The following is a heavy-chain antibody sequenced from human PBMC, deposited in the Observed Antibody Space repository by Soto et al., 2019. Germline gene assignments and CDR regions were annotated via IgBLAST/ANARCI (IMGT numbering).Heavy chain of an antibody. CDR3: AKESRAGSGYPDYFDY. J-gene: IGHJ4*02. CDR1: GFTFSTCA. V-gene: IGHV3-23*01. D-gene: IGHD3-22*01. Sequence: GGSLRLSCAASGFTFSTCAMSWVRQAPGKGLEWVSGISGSGGSTYYADSVKGRLTISRDNSKNTLYLQMNSLRAEDTAVYYCAKESRAGSGYPDYFDYWGQGTLVTVSS. CDR2: ISGSGGST.